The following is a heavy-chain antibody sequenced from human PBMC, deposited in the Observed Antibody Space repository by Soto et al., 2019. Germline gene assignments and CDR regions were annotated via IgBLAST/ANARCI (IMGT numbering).Heavy chain of an antibody. V-gene: IGHV1-18*01. CDR3: ARAYFRTYYYDSSGPAGGSFDY. CDR1: GYTFTSYG. Sequence: EASVKVSCKASGYTFTSYGISSLRQAPGQGLEWMGWISAYNGNTNYAQKLQGRVTMTTDTSTSTAYMELRSLRSDDTAVYYCARAYFRTYYYDSSGPAGGSFDYWGQGTLVPVSS. D-gene: IGHD3-22*01. CDR2: ISAYNGNT. J-gene: IGHJ4*02.